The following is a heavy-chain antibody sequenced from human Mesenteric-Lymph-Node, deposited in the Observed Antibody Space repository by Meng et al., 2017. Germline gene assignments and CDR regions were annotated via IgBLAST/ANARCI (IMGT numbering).Heavy chain of an antibody. CDR3: ARDYSSSLIGGWLDP. CDR1: GFRFSDSY. J-gene: IGHJ5*02. CDR2: ISSSGGNI. Sequence: GESLKISCAASGFRFSDSYMTWIRQAPGKGLEWLSYISSSGGNIHYADSVKGRFTISRDNGKNSLYLQMTSLRVDDTAVYYCARDYSSSLIGGWLDPWGQGTLVTVSS. V-gene: IGHV3-11*01. D-gene: IGHD2-2*01.